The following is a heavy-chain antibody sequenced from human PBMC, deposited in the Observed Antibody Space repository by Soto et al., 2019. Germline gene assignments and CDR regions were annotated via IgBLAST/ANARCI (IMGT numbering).Heavy chain of an antibody. J-gene: IGHJ5*02. D-gene: IGHD6-13*01. Sequence: GGSLRLSCAASGFTFRSFTMNWVRQAPGKGLEWVSTISSNSAYIYYTDAPRGRFTISRDNAKNSLHLQMNSLRAEDTAVYYCTRDASRDSSARGWFDPWGPGTLVTVSS. V-gene: IGHV3-21*01. CDR3: TRDASRDSSARGWFDP. CDR2: ISSNSAYI. CDR1: GFTFRSFT.